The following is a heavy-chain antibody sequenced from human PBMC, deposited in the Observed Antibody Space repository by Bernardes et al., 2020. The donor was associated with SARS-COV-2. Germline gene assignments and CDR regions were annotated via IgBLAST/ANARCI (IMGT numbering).Heavy chain of an antibody. J-gene: IGHJ3*02. Sequence: GGSLRLSCAGSGFTFSGYVINWVRQAPGKGLEWVSGISDSGDATYYADSVKGRFNISRDNSKKKVHLQMSSLRAEDTGVYYCAKEDSRFGEFDAFDIWGQGTVVTVSS. CDR2: ISDSGDAT. V-gene: IGHV3-23*01. CDR3: AKEDSRFGEFDAFDI. D-gene: IGHD3-10*01. CDR1: GFTFSGYV.